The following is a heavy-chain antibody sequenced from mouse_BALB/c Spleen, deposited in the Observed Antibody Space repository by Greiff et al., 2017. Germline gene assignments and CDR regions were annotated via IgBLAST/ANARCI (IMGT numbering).Heavy chain of an antibody. CDR2: ISSGGSYT. V-gene: IGHV5-6-4*01. Sequence: EVLLVESGGGLVKPGGSVKLSCEASGFTFSSYTMSWVRQTPEQRLEWVATISSGGSYTYYTDSVKGRFTMSRDNAKNTLYLQMSSLKSEDTAVYYCARKGYGRRDDALDYWGQGTSVTVSA. CDR1: GFTFSSYT. J-gene: IGHJ4*01. CDR3: ARKGYGRRDDALDY. D-gene: IGHD1-1*01.